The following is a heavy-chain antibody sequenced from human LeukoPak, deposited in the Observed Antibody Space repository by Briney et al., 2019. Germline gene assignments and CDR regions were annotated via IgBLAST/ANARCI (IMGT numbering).Heavy chain of an antibody. V-gene: IGHV4-61*01. Sequence: PSETLSLTCTVSGGSVSSGSYYWSWIRQPPGKGLEWIGYIYYSGSTNYNPSLKSRVTISVDTSKNQFSLKLSSVTAADTAVYYRARVYFGDFDYWGQGTLVTVSS. CDR3: ARVYFGDFDY. CDR2: IYYSGST. J-gene: IGHJ4*02. CDR1: GGSVSSGSYY. D-gene: IGHD3-16*01.